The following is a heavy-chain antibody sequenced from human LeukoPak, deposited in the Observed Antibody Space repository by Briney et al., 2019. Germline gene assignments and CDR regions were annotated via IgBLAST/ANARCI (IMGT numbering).Heavy chain of an antibody. CDR1: GGSFSGYY. J-gene: IGHJ4*02. V-gene: IGHV4-34*01. Sequence: SETLSLTCAVYGGSFSGYYWSWIRQPPGKGLEWIGEINHSGSTNYNPSLKSRVTISVDTSKNQFSLKLSSVTAADTAVYYCARHRRYCSGGSCYLYFDYWGQGTLVTVSS. CDR3: ARHRRYCSGGSCYLYFDY. CDR2: INHSGST. D-gene: IGHD2-15*01.